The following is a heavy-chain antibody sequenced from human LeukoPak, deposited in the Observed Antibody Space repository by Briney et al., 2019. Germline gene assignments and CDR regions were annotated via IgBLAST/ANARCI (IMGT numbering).Heavy chain of an antibody. J-gene: IGHJ6*03. CDR3: ARVGVQIVVVPAATTQTTSYYYMDV. D-gene: IGHD2-2*01. V-gene: IGHV4-34*01. CDR1: GGSFSGYY. CDR2: INHSGST. Sequence: PPETLCLTCAVYGGSFSGYYWSWIRQPPGKGLEWIGEINHSGSTNYSPSLKSRVTMSVDTSKNQFSLKLSSVTAADTAMYYCARVGVQIVVVPAATTQTTSYYYMDVWDKGTTVTVSS.